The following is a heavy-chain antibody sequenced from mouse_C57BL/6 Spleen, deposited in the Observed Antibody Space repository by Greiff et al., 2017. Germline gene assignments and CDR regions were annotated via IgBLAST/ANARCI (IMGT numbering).Heavy chain of an antibody. CDR2: ISSGGSYT. Sequence: EVQLVESGGDLVKPGGSLKLSCAASGFTFSSYGMSWVRQTPDKRLEWVATISSGGSYTYYPDSVKGRFTISSDNAKNTLYLQMSSLKSEDTAMYYCARHSLHYGSSLAWFAYWGQGTLVTVSA. V-gene: IGHV5-6*01. J-gene: IGHJ3*01. CDR1: GFTFSSYG. D-gene: IGHD1-1*01. CDR3: ARHSLHYGSSLAWFAY.